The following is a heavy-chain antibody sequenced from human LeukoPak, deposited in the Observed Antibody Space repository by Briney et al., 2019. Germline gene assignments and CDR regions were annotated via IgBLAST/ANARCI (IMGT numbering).Heavy chain of an antibody. CDR2: ISSSSSYI. D-gene: IGHD6-13*01. CDR3: ASPNPYSSSWYGY. V-gene: IGHV3-21*01. Sequence: PGGSLRLSCAASGFTFSSYSMNWVRQAPGKGLEWVSSISSSSSYIYYADSAKGRFTISRDNAKNSLYLQMNSLRAEDTAVYYCASPNPYSSSWYGYWGQGTLVTVSS. CDR1: GFTFSSYS. J-gene: IGHJ4*02.